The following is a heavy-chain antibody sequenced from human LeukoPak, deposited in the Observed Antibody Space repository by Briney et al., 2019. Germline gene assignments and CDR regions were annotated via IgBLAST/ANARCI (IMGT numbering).Heavy chain of an antibody. J-gene: IGHJ6*03. CDR3: ARGRGSSWYIYVYYYYYMDV. D-gene: IGHD6-13*01. V-gene: IGHV1-8*03. CDR2: MNPNSGNT. Sequence: ASVKVSCKASGYTFTSYDINWVRQATGQGLEWMGWMNPNSGNTGYAQKFQGRVTITRNTSINTAYMELSSLRSEDTAVYYCARGRGSSWYIYVYYYYYMDVWGKGTTVTVSS. CDR1: GYTFTSYD.